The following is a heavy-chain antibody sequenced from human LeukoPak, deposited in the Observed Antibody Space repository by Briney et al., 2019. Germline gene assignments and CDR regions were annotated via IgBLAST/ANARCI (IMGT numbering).Heavy chain of an antibody. CDR2: INPNSGGT. CDR3: ARDLNAKGGDAFDI. V-gene: IGHV1-2*02. J-gene: IGHJ3*02. D-gene: IGHD2-15*01. CDR1: GYTFTGYY. Sequence: ASVKVSCKASGYTFTGYYMHWVRQAPGQGLEWMGWINPNSGGTNYAQKFQGRVTMTRDTSISTAYMELSRLRSDDTAVYYCARDLNAKGGDAFDIWGQGTMVTVSS.